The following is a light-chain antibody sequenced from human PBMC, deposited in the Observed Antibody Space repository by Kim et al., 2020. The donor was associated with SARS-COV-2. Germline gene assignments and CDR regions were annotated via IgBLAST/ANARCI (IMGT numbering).Light chain of an antibody. CDR3: NSRDSSGNHPNWV. V-gene: IGLV3-19*01. Sequence: SSELTQDPAVSVALGQTVRITCQGDSLRSYYASWYQQKPGQAPVLVIYGKNNRPSGIPDRFSGSSSGNTASLTITRAQAEDEADYYCNSRDSSGNHPNWV. CDR1: SLRSYY. J-gene: IGLJ3*02. CDR2: GKN.